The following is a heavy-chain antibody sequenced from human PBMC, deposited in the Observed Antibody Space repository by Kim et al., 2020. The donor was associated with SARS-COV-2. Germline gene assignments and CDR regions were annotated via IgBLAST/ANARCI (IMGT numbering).Heavy chain of an antibody. V-gene: IGHV4-59*13. J-gene: IGHJ4*02. CDR3: ARGGTNRAFDY. D-gene: IGHD1-1*01. CDR1: GGSISSYY. Sequence: SETLSLTCTVSGGSISSYYWSWIRQPPGKGLEWIGYLYYSGTTNYNPSLKSRVTISVDTSKNQFSLKLTSVTAADTAVYYCARGGTNRAFDYWGQGTLVTVSS. CDR2: LYYSGTT.